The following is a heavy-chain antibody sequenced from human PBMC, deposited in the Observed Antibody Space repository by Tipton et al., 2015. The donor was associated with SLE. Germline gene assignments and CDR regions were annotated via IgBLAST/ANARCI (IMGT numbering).Heavy chain of an antibody. CDR3: ARPRRARDYTTSAAYYLDF. D-gene: IGHD2-2*02. J-gene: IGHJ4*02. Sequence: TLSLTCAVYGGSFIGYSCTWFRPAPRKGLEWVGDINHSGITNSNPALKSRVTISLETSKSQFSLRVNSVTAADTAVYYCARPRRARDYTTSAAYYLDFWGQGTLVTVSS. CDR2: INHSGIT. CDR1: GGSFIGYS. V-gene: IGHV4-34*01.